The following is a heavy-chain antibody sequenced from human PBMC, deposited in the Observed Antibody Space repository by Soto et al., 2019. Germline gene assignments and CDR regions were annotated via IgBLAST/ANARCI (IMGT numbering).Heavy chain of an antibody. Sequence: GGSLRLSCVASGFVFKNYEMNWVRQAPGKGLEWISYISNSGNTIYVADSMRGRFTISRDDAKNSLFLQMNSLRADDTAVYYCARDIDNRDYYYGLDVWGQGTTVTVSS. CDR3: ARDIDNRDYYYGLDV. V-gene: IGHV3-48*03. J-gene: IGHJ6*02. CDR1: GFVFKNYE. CDR2: ISNSGNTI. D-gene: IGHD1-20*01.